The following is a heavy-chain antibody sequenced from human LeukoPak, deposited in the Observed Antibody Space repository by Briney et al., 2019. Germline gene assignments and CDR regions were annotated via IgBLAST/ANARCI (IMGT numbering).Heavy chain of an antibody. J-gene: IGHJ4*02. D-gene: IGHD6-19*01. Sequence: GRSLRISCAASGFTFDDYAMHWVRQAPGKGLEWVSGISWNSGSIGYADSVKGRFTISRDNAKNSLYLQMNSLRAEDTALYYCAKDMRGPIAVAGFDYWGQGTLVTVSS. CDR2: ISWNSGSI. CDR1: GFTFDDYA. CDR3: AKDMRGPIAVAGFDY. V-gene: IGHV3-9*01.